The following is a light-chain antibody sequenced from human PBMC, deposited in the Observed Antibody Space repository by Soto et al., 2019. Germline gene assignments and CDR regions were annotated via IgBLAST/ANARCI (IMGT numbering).Light chain of an antibody. J-gene: IGKJ4*01. V-gene: IGKV1-5*03. Sequence: DIQMTQSPSTLSASVGDRVTITCRASQSISNWLAGYQQKPGKAPKLLIYKASSLESGVPSRFSGSGSGTEFTLTIRSLQPDDFATYYCQQYYTYSSLTFGGGTKVDIK. CDR3: QQYYTYSSLT. CDR2: KAS. CDR1: QSISNW.